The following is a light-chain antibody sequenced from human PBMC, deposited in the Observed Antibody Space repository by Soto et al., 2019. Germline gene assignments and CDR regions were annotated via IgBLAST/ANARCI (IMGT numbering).Light chain of an antibody. CDR1: QSVSGSY. Sequence: EIVLTQSPGTLSLSPGERATLSCRASQSVSGSYLAWYQQRPGQAPRLLINGASSRATGIPDRFSGSGSGKDFTLTISGLEPEDFAVYYCQQYGSSPRTFGQGTKVDIK. J-gene: IGKJ1*01. CDR3: QQYGSSPRT. CDR2: GAS. V-gene: IGKV3-20*01.